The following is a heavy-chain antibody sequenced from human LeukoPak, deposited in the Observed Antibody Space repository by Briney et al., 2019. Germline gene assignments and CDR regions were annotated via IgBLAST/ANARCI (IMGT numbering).Heavy chain of an antibody. J-gene: IGHJ6*02. V-gene: IGHV4-59*01. CDR1: GGSITSNY. D-gene: IGHD5/OR15-5a*01. CDR2: AYYNGRA. CDR3: AREVSPSDHYYYYGVDV. Sequence: PSETLSLTCTVSGGSITSNYWSWIRQPPGKGLEWIGYAYYNGRANYNPPLKSRVTISVDTSKNQFSLNLSSVTAADTAVYYCAREVSPSDHYYYYGVDVWGRGTTVTVSS.